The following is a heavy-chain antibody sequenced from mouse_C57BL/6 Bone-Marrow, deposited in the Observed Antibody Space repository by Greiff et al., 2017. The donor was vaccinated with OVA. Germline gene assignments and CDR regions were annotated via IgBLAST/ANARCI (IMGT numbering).Heavy chain of an antibody. CDR3: ARSYGSSWCAY. J-gene: IGHJ3*01. D-gene: IGHD1-1*01. V-gene: IGHV1-22*01. Sequence: EVQLQQSGPELVKPGASVKMSCKASGYTFTDYNMHWVKQSHGKSLEWIGYINPNNGGTSYNQKFKGKATLTVNKSSSAAYMELRSLTSEDSAVYCGARSYGSSWCAYWGQGTLVTVSA. CDR1: GYTFTDYN. CDR2: INPNNGGT.